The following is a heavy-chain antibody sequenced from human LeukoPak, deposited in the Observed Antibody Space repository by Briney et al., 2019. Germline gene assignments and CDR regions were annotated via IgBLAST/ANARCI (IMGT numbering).Heavy chain of an antibody. CDR3: ARATGGLRYFDWLFDY. Sequence: ASVKVSCKASVCTFISYAISWLRQAPGQGLEWMGLINPIFGTANYAQKLQGRVTITADESTSTAYMELSSLRSEDTAVYYCARATGGLRYFDWLFDYWGQGTLVTVSS. D-gene: IGHD3-9*01. V-gene: IGHV1-69*01. CDR1: VCTFISYA. J-gene: IGHJ4*02. CDR2: INPIFGTA.